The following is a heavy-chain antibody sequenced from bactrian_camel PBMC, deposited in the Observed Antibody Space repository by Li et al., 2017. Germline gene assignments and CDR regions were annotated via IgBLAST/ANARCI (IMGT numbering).Heavy chain of an antibody. CDR3: AIGLHLEITGSWADADLEY. D-gene: IGHD1*01. CDR1: VVIGSGAC. CDR2: IYLGRGNT. J-gene: IGHJ4*01. Sequence: LVESGGGSVQAGGSLRLSCAASVVIGSGACVGWFRLAPGKEHKRFQDVTDRELVAAIYLGRGNTHYSESVKGRFTVFRDAAKNELYLDMDNLAPEDTGMYYCAIGLHLEITGSWADADLEYRGQGTQVTVS. V-gene: IGHV3S31*01.